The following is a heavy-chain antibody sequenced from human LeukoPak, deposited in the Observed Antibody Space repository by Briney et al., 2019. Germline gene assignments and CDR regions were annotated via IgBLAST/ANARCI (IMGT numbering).Heavy chain of an antibody. D-gene: IGHD2-21*02. V-gene: IGHV5-51*01. CDR1: GYSFTSYW. J-gene: IGHJ4*02. CDR2: IYPGDSDT. Sequence: GESLKISCQGSGYSFTSYWIGWVRQMPGKGLEWMGIIYPGDSDTRYSPSFQGQVTISADKSISTAYLQWSSLKASDTAMYYCARFVVVTAIPNLWLDYWGQGTLVTVSS. CDR3: ARFVVVTAIPNLWLDY.